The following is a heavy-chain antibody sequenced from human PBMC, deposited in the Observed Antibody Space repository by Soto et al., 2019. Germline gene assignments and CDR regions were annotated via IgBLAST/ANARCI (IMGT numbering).Heavy chain of an antibody. CDR1: GFTFSSYW. V-gene: IGHV3-74*01. J-gene: IGHJ4*02. CDR2: LNRDGSST. Sequence: EVQLVESGGGLVQPGGSLRLSCAASGFTFSSYWMNWVRQAPGKGLVWVSRLNRDGSSTSYADSVKGRFTISRDNAKNTRYLKMNSLRAEDTAVYYCAREGTDLDFDYWGQGTLVTVSS. CDR3: AREGTDLDFDY. D-gene: IGHD1-1*01.